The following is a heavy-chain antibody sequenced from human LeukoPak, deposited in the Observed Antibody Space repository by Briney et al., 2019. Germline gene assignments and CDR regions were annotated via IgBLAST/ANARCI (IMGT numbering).Heavy chain of an antibody. V-gene: IGHV3-48*01. CDR2: ISFTLSTI. J-gene: IGHJ4*02. CDR1: GFSFSTYN. D-gene: IGHD1-26*01. CDR3: AKAPRRTIVGATTDY. Sequence: GGSLRLSCVDSGFSFSTYNMHWVRQAPGRGLEWISYISFTLSTIYYADSVKGRFTISRDNSKNTLYLQMNSLRAEDTAVYYCAKAPRRTIVGATTDYWGQGTLVTVSS.